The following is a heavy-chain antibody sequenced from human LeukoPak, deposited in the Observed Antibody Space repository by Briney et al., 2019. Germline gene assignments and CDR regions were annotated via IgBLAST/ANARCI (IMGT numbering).Heavy chain of an antibody. D-gene: IGHD3-10*01. Sequence: PSESLSLTCAVYGGSFSGYYWSWIRQPPGKGLEWIGEINHSGSTNYNPSLKSRVTISVDTSTNQFSLTLSYVTAADTAVYYGARLRYYYGSGYDMDVWGKGTTVTISS. CDR3: ARLRYYYGSGYDMDV. V-gene: IGHV4-34*01. J-gene: IGHJ6*03. CDR1: GGSFSGYY. CDR2: INHSGST.